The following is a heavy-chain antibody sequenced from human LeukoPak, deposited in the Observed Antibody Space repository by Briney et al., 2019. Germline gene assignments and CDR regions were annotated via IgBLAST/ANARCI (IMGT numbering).Heavy chain of an antibody. V-gene: IGHV3-13*01. Sequence: PGGPLRLPWAASGFTFSSYDMHWVRPATGKGLGWGSAIGTAGDAYYPGSVTGRFTISRENAKNSLYLQMNSLRAGDTAVYYCARGGYSSSWYGYYYYYYMDVGGKGTTATVS. D-gene: IGHD6-13*01. CDR3: ARGGYSSSWYGYYYYYYMDV. CDR1: GFTFSSYD. CDR2: IGTAGDA. J-gene: IGHJ6*03.